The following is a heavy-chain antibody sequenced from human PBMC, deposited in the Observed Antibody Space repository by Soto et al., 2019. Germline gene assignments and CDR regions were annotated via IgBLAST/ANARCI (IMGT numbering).Heavy chain of an antibody. V-gene: IGHV2-5*02. Sequence: QITLKESGPTLVKPTQTLTLTCTFSGFSLSTSGVGVGWIRQPPGKALEWLALIYWDDDKRYSPSLKSRLTITKDTSKHQVVLTMTNMDPVDTATYYCAHISSSSPRHYYYGMDVWGQGTTVTVSS. CDR2: IYWDDDK. CDR1: GFSLSTSGVG. J-gene: IGHJ6*02. CDR3: AHISSSSPRHYYYGMDV. D-gene: IGHD6-6*01.